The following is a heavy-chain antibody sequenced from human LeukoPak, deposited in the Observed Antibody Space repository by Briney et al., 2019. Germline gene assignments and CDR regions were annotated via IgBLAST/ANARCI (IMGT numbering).Heavy chain of an antibody. D-gene: IGHD6-13*01. CDR3: AKDSRWGSRVYYYYGMDV. J-gene: IGHJ6*02. CDR1: GFTLSSYG. V-gene: IGHV3-30*02. Sequence: GGSLRLSCAASGFTLSSYGMHWVRQAPGKGLEWVAFIRYDGSNKYYADSVKGRFTISRDNSKNTLYLQMNSLRAEDTAVYYCAKDSRWGSRVYYYYGMDVWGQGTTVTVSS. CDR2: IRYDGSNK.